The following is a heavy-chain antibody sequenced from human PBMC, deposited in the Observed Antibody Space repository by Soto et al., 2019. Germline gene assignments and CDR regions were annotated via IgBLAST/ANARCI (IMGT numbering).Heavy chain of an antibody. Sequence: SGPTLVNPTQTLTLTCTFSGFSLSTSGMGVGWIRHPPGNALEWLALIYWDDDKRYSPSLKSRLTITKDTSKNQVVLTMTNMDPVDTATYYCAHRRAYCTGGSCYSIWFDPWGQGTLVTVSS. CDR3: AHRRAYCTGGSCYSIWFDP. CDR2: IYWDDDK. V-gene: IGHV2-5*02. J-gene: IGHJ5*02. CDR1: GFSLSTSGMG. D-gene: IGHD2-15*01.